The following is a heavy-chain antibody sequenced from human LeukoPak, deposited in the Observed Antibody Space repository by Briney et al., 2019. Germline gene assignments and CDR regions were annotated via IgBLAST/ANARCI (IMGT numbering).Heavy chain of an antibody. V-gene: IGHV1-8*03. CDR2: MNPNSGNT. CDR1: GYTFTSYD. Sequence: ASVKVSCKASGYTFTSYDINWVRQATGQGLEWMGWMNPNSGNTGYAQKFQGRVTITRNTSISTAYMELSSLRSEDTAVYYCVREAAMQYFFDYWGQGILVTVSS. D-gene: IGHD6-13*01. CDR3: VREAAMQYFFDY. J-gene: IGHJ4*02.